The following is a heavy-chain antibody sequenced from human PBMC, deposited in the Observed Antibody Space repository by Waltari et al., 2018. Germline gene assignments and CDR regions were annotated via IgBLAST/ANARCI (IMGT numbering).Heavy chain of an antibody. CDR1: GGSISSSSYY. Sequence: QLPLQESGPGLVKPSETLSLTCTVSGGSISSSSYYWGWIRQPPGKGLEWIGSIYYSGSTYYNPSLKSRVTISVDTSKNQFSLKLSSGTAADTAVYYCARVRGVYSGYDSWGQGTLVTVSS. J-gene: IGHJ5*02. CDR3: ARVRGVYSGYDS. D-gene: IGHD5-12*01. CDR2: IYYSGST. V-gene: IGHV4-39*07.